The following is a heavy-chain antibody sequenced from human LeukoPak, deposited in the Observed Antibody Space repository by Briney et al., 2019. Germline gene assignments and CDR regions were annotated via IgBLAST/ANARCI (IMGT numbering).Heavy chain of an antibody. D-gene: IGHD6-19*01. V-gene: IGHV4-34*01. J-gene: IGHJ6*02. CDR2: INHSGRT. Sequence: SETLSLTCDVYGGSFNNYYWTWVRLPPGKGLEWIGEINHSGRTNCNPSLKSRVAMSVDTSKHQFSLKLSSVTAADTAVYYCSRGMRGWYPGGRDYYYGMDVWGQGTTVTVSS. CDR1: GGSFNNYY. CDR3: SRGMRGWYPGGRDYYYGMDV.